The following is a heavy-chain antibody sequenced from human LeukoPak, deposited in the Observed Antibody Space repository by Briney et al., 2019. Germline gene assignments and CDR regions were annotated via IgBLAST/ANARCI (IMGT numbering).Heavy chain of an antibody. V-gene: IGHV3-7*01. J-gene: IGHJ4*02. D-gene: IGHD6-19*01. Sequence: GSLRLSCAASGFTFSSYWMSWVRQAPGNGLEWVANIKQDGSEKYYVDSLKGRFTISRDNAKNSLYLQMNSLTADDTAIYYCARSLRVAVAASYWGQGTLVTVSS. CDR3: ARSLRVAVAASY. CDR2: IKQDGSEK. CDR1: GFTFSSYW.